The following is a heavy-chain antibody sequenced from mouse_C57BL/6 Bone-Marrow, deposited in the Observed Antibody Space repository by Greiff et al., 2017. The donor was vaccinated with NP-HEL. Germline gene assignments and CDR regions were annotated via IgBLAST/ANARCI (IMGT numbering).Heavy chain of an antibody. J-gene: IGHJ3*01. CDR3: ARSTYYDYDVGFAY. CDR2: IDPSDSET. D-gene: IGHD2-4*01. Sequence: PIQGLEWIGNIDPSDSETHYNQKFKDKATLTVDKSSSTAYMQLSSLTSEDSAVYYCARSTYYDYDVGFAYWGQGTLVTVSA. V-gene: IGHV1-52*01.